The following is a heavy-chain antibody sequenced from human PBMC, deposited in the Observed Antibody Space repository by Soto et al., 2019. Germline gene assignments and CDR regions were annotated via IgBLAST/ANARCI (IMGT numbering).Heavy chain of an antibody. D-gene: IGHD1-1*01. V-gene: IGHV1-24*01. CDR2: FDPEDGET. J-gene: IGHJ3*02. CDR3: ATGFNGLNEITRTAFDI. Sequence: XSGKVSCKVSGYPLTELSMHWVRQAPGKGLEWMGGFDPEDGETIYAQKFQGRVTMTEDTSTDTAYMELSSLRSEDTAVYYCATGFNGLNEITRTAFDIWGQGTMVTVSS. CDR1: GYPLTELS.